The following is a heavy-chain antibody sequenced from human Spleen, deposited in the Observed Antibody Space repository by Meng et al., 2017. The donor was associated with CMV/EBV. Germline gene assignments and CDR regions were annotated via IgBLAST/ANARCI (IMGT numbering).Heavy chain of an antibody. D-gene: IGHD3-3*01. CDR3: VRPKRYSDFWSGYWSDDGLNWFDP. CDR1: W. CDR2: INSDGSGT. J-gene: IGHJ5*02. Sequence: WMHCVRHARGKGLVWVARINSDGSGTKFADSVKGRFSISRDNAKNTLYLQMNSLRADDTAIYYCVRPKRYSDFWSGYWSDDGLNWFDPWGQGTLVTVSS. V-gene: IGHV3-74*01.